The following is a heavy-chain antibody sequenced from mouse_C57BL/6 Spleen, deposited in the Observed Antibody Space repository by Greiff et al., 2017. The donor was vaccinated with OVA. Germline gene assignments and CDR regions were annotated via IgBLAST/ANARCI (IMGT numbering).Heavy chain of an antibody. CDR3: ASQGGGYAMDY. CDR1: GFTFSDYG. J-gene: IGHJ4*01. V-gene: IGHV5-17*01. Sequence: EVKVVESGGGLVKPGGSLKLSCAASGFTFSDYGMHWVRQAPEKGLEWVAYISSGSSTIYYADTVKGRFTISRDNAKNTLFLQMTSLRSEDTAMYYCASQGGGYAMDYWGQGTSVTVSS. CDR2: ISSGSSTI.